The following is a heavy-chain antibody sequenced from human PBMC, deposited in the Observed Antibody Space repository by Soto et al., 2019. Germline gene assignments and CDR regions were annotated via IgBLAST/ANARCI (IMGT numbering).Heavy chain of an antibody. J-gene: IGHJ6*02. V-gene: IGHV3-23*01. Sequence: GGSLRLSCAASGFTFSSYAMSWVRQAPGKGLEWVSAISGSGGSTYYADSVKGRFTISRDNSKNTLYLQMNSLRAEDTAVYYCARAPTTRGYYYGMDVWGQGTTVTVSS. CDR1: GFTFSSYA. CDR2: ISGSGGST. D-gene: IGHD4-17*01. CDR3: ARAPTTRGYYYGMDV.